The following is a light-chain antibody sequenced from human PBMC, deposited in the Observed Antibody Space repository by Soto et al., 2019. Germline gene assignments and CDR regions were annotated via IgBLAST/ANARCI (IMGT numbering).Light chain of an antibody. CDR2: DAS. Sequence: DIQMTQSPSTLSASVGDSVTITCRASQGISSWLAWYQQKPGKAPKLLIYDASSLESGVPPRFSGSGSGTEFTLTISSLQPDDFATYYCQQYNSYSRTFGQGTKVEIK. CDR3: QQYNSYSRT. V-gene: IGKV1-5*01. J-gene: IGKJ1*01. CDR1: QGISSW.